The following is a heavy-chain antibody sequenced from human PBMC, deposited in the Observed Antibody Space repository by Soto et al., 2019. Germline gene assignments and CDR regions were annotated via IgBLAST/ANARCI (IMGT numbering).Heavy chain of an antibody. V-gene: IGHV3-7*01. J-gene: IGHJ4*02. CDR2: IKQDGSDK. CDR1: GFTFSSYW. CDR3: ARVTACYQLLSHFDY. Sequence: EVQLVESGGGLVQPGGSLRLSCAASGFTFSSYWMSWVRQAPGKGLEWVANIKQDGSDKYYVDSVKGRFTISRDNAKNSLYLQMNSLRAEETAVYYCARVTACYQLLSHFDYWGMGTLVTVSS. D-gene: IGHD2-2*01.